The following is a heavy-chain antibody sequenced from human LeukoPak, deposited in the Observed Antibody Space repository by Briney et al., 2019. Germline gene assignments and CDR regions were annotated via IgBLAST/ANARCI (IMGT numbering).Heavy chain of an antibody. CDR3: ARELLWFGEPTGNFDY. CDR1: GYTFGAYG. J-gene: IGHJ4*02. D-gene: IGHD3-10*01. Sequence: ASVKVSCKASGYTFGAYGISWVRQAPGQGLEWLGWISADNGDTSTAQKVQGRVTMTTDASAITAFLELRSLTFDDTAVYYCARELLWFGEPTGNFDYWGQGTLVTVPS. CDR2: ISADNGDT. V-gene: IGHV1-18*01.